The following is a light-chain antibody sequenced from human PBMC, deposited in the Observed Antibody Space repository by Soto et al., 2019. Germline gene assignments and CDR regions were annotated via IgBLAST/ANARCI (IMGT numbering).Light chain of an antibody. CDR2: DTS. J-gene: IGLJ1*01. V-gene: IGLV7-46*01. CDR1: TGAVTSGHY. CDR3: LVIYTGVGEV. Sequence: QAVVTQEPSLTVSPGGTVTLTCGSSTGAVTSGHYPNWFQQKPGQAPRTLIYDTSIKHSWTPARFSGSLLGGKAALTLSGAQPEDEADYYCLVIYTGVGEVFGTGTKVTVL.